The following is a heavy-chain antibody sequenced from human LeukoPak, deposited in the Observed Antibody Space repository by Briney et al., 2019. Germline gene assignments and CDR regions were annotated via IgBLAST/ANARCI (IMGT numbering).Heavy chain of an antibody. Sequence: SETLSLTCAVYGGSFSGYYWSWIRQPPGKGLEWIGEINHSGSTNYNPSLKSRVTISVDTSKNQFSLKLSSVTAADTAVYYCARCPFYDFWSGYYFDYWGQGTLVTVSS. D-gene: IGHD3-3*01. J-gene: IGHJ4*02. V-gene: IGHV4-34*01. CDR3: ARCPFYDFWSGYYFDY. CDR1: GGSFSGYY. CDR2: INHSGST.